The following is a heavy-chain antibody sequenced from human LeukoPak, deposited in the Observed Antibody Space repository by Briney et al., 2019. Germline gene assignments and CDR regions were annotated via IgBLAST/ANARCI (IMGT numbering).Heavy chain of an antibody. CDR2: IYYSGTT. CDR3: ARQHGIAADGGWYWYFDL. V-gene: IGHV4-39*01. CDR1: GDSLSRSYYY. J-gene: IGHJ2*01. D-gene: IGHD6-13*01. Sequence: SETLSLTCAVPGDSLSRSYYYWGWIRQPPGKGLEWIGSIYYSGTTNYNPSLKSRVTISVDTSKNQFSLKLSSVTAADTAVYYCARQHGIAADGGWYWYFDLWGRGTLVTVSS.